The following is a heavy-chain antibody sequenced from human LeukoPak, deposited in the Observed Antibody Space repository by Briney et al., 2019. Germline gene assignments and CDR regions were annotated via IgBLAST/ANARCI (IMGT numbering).Heavy chain of an antibody. Sequence: GGSLRLSCAASGFTFSSYGMHWVRQAPGKGLEWVAVISYDGSNKYYADSVKGRFTISRDNSKNTLYLQMNSLRTEDTAVYFCATLRYGLGSYYADYWGQGTLVTVSS. J-gene: IGHJ4*02. CDR2: ISYDGSNK. D-gene: IGHD3-10*01. V-gene: IGHV3-30*03. CDR3: ATLRYGLGSYYADY. CDR1: GFTFSSYG.